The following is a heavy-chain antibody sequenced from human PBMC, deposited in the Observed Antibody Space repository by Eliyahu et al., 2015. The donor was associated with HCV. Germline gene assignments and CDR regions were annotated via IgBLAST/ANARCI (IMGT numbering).Heavy chain of an antibody. CDR2: ISGSSSYS. Sequence: QVQLVESGGGLVKPGGSLXLXCAAXGFXFSDSYMIWIRQAPGKGLEWVSYISGSSSYSRYADSVMGRFTISRDNAKNSLYLQMNSLRAEDTAVYYCARIYSAYDSYFDYWGQGTLVTVSS. CDR3: ARIYSAYDSYFDY. J-gene: IGHJ4*02. D-gene: IGHD5-12*01. CDR1: GFXFSDSY. V-gene: IGHV3-11*05.